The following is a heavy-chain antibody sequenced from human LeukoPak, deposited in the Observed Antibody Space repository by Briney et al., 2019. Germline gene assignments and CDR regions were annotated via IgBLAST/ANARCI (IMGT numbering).Heavy chain of an antibody. CDR2: IYTSGST. Sequence: SETLSLTCTVSGGSISSYFWTWIRQPAGKGLEWIGHIYTSGSTNYNPSLKSRVTISVDTSKNQFSLKLSSVTAADTAVYYCARDRFDGRAYYYYYMDVWGKGTTVTISS. J-gene: IGHJ6*03. CDR1: GGSISSYF. V-gene: IGHV4-4*07. D-gene: IGHD5-24*01. CDR3: ARDRFDGRAYYYYYMDV.